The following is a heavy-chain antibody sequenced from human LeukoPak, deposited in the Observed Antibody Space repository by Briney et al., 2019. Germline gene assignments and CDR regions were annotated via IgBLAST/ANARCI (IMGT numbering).Heavy chain of an antibody. Sequence: GGSLRLSCAASGFTFSSYSMNWVRQGPGKGLEWVALVSYDGGSKYYADSVKGRLTISRDNSKNTLHLQMNSLRTEDTAVYYCARVKGGIAAAGNYFDYWGQGTLVTVSS. D-gene: IGHD6-13*01. CDR3: ARVKGGIAAAGNYFDY. CDR1: GFTFSSYS. CDR2: VSYDGGSK. V-gene: IGHV3-30*03. J-gene: IGHJ4*02.